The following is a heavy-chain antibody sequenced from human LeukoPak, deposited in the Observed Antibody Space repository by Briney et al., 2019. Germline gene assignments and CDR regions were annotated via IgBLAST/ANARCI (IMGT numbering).Heavy chain of an antibody. J-gene: IGHJ4*02. D-gene: IGHD2-15*01. Sequence: EASVKVSCKTSGYSFISYGLHWVRQAPGQSLEWMGWINTGNGNAEYSHNSQGRVTILRDTSATTVYMDLSSLRSEDTAVYYCARGAVVVAGIRFFDYWGQGTLVTVSS. CDR1: GYSFISYG. V-gene: IGHV1-3*04. CDR3: ARGAVVVAGIRFFDY. CDR2: INTGNGNA.